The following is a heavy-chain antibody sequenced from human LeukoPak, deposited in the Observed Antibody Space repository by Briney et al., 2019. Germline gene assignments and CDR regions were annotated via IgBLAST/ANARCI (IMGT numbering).Heavy chain of an antibody. CDR1: GFTFSSYG. V-gene: IGHV3-30*18. Sequence: GGSLRLSCAASGFTFSSYGMHWVRQAPGKGLEWVAVISYDGSNKYYADSVKGRFTISRDNSKNTLYLQMNSLRAEDTAVYYCAKDHIWYSGGWSPDYWGQGTLVTVSS. CDR3: AKDHIWYSGGWSPDY. CDR2: ISYDGSNK. D-gene: IGHD6-19*01. J-gene: IGHJ4*02.